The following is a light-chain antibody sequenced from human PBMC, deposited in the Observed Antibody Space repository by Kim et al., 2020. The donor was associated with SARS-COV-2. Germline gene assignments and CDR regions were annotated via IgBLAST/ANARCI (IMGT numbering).Light chain of an antibody. CDR2: VGTGGIVG. Sequence: QPVLTQPPSASASLGASVTLTCTLSRGYSNYKVDWYQQRPGKGPRFVMRVGTGGIVGSKGDGIPDRFSVLGSGLNRYLTIKNIQEEDESDYHCGADHGSGSNFGRVFGGGTKLTVL. CDR3: GADHGSGSNFGRV. CDR1: RGYSNYK. J-gene: IGLJ3*02. V-gene: IGLV9-49*01.